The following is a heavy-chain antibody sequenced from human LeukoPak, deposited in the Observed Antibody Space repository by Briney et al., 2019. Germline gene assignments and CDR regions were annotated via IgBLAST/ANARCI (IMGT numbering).Heavy chain of an antibody. V-gene: IGHV1-8*01. Sequence: ASVKVSCKASGYTFTSYDINWVRQATGQGLEWMGWMDPNSGNTGYAQKFQGRVTMTRNTSISTAYMELSSLRSEDTAVYYCARGPLYCSSTSCYLSLPPVSHWYFDLWGRGTRVTVS. CDR3: ARGPLYCSSTSCYLSLPPVSHWYFDL. CDR1: GYTFTSYD. CDR2: MDPNSGNT. J-gene: IGHJ2*01. D-gene: IGHD2-2*01.